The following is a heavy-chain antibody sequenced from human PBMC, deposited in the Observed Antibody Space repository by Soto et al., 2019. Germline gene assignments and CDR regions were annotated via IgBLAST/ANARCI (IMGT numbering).Heavy chain of an antibody. Sequence: QLQLQESGPGLVKPSETLSLTCTVSGGSVSSSSYSWGWVRQPPGQGLEWIGSVYYSGSTYYNPSRESRVTMSVDKSKNQFSLKLMSLSAADTAVYYCGRLEGLATIAYYFDYWGQGALVTVSS. CDR2: VYYSGST. J-gene: IGHJ4*02. CDR3: GRLEGLATIAYYFDY. D-gene: IGHD3-9*01. V-gene: IGHV4-39*01. CDR1: GGSVSSSSYS.